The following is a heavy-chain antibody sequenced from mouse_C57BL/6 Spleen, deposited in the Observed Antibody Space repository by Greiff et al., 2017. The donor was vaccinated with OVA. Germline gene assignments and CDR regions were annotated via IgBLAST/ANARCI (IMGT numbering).Heavy chain of an antibody. CDR2: IHPNSGST. J-gene: IGHJ2*01. D-gene: IGHD1-1*01. V-gene: IGHV1-64*01. CDR3: ARVPITTVAPYYFDY. Sequence: QVQLKQPGAELVKPGASVKLSCKASGYTFTSYWMHWVKQRPGQGLEWIGMIHPNSGSTNYNEKFKSKATLTVDKSSSTAYMQLSSLTSGDSAVYYCARVPITTVAPYYFDYWGQGTTLTVSS. CDR1: GYTFTSYW.